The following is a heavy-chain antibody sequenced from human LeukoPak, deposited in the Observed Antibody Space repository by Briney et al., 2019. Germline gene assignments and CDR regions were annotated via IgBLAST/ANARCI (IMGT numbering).Heavy chain of an antibody. V-gene: IGHV4-34*01. Sequence: PSETLSLTCAVYGGSFSGYYGSWIRQPPGKGLEWIGEINHSGGTNYNPSLKSRVTISVDTSKNQFSLKLSSVTAADTAVYYCARGSKYYDILGWGQGTLVTVSS. CDR1: GGSFSGYY. CDR3: ARGSKYYDILG. J-gene: IGHJ4*02. CDR2: INHSGGT. D-gene: IGHD3-9*01.